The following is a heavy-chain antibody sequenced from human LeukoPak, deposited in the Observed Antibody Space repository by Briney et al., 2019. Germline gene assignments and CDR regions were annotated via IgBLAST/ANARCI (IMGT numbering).Heavy chain of an antibody. D-gene: IGHD5-18*01. Sequence: PSETLSLTCAVHGGSFSGYYWSWIRQPPGKGLEWIGEINHSGSTNYNPSLKSRVTISVDTSKNQFSLKLSSVTAADTAVYYCARERGYSYWSYFDYWGQGTLVTASS. CDR2: INHSGST. J-gene: IGHJ4*02. CDR1: GGSFSGYY. V-gene: IGHV4-34*01. CDR3: ARERGYSYWSYFDY.